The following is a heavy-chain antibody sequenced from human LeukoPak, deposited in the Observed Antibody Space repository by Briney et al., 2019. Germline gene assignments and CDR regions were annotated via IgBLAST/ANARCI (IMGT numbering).Heavy chain of an antibody. CDR3: AKYRTGSGYVDH. V-gene: IGHV4-59*08. CDR1: GGSISSDY. J-gene: IGHJ4*02. CDR2: FHYSGST. Sequence: PSETLSLTCTVSGGSISSDYWSWFRQYPGKGLEWIGYFHYSGSTNYNPSLKSRVIISVDKSKNHFSLNLSSVTAADTAVYYCAKYRTGSGYVDHWGQGTLVTVSS. D-gene: IGHD2-15*01.